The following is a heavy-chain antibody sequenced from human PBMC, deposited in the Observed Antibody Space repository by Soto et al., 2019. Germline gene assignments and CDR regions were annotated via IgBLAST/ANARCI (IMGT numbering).Heavy chain of an antibody. CDR3: ARINPYYDILTGLRGYYFDY. J-gene: IGHJ4*02. D-gene: IGHD3-9*01. CDR1: GGSISSYY. CDR2: IYYSGST. Sequence: QVQLQESGPGLVKPSETLSLTCTVSGGSISSYYWSWIRQPPGKGLEWIGYIYYSGSTNYNPSLKSRVTISVDTSKNQFSLKLSSVTAADTAVYYCARINPYYDILTGLRGYYFDYWGQGTLVTVSS. V-gene: IGHV4-59*08.